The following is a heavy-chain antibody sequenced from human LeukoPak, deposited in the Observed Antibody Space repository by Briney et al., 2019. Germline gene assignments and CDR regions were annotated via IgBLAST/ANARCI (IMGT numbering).Heavy chain of an antibody. D-gene: IGHD3-22*01. Sequence: GGSLRLSCVVSGFTFTSYAMSWVRQAPGKGLEWVSGISGSGVGTYYADSVKGRFTISRDNSKNTLYLQMNSLRAEDTAAYYCAKVHDSSGYPDAFDIWGQGTMVTVSS. CDR2: ISGSGVGT. V-gene: IGHV3-23*01. J-gene: IGHJ3*02. CDR3: AKVHDSSGYPDAFDI. CDR1: GFTFTSYA.